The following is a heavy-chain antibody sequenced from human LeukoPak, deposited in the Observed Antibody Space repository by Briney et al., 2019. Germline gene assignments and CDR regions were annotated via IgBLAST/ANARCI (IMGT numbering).Heavy chain of an antibody. CDR2: TYFSSRWYY. V-gene: IGHV6-1*01. CDR3: TRRQYSVYEGYFDF. J-gene: IGHJ4*02. Sequence: QTLSLTFSISGDSVSSNSASWNWFRQSPSKGLEWLGRTYFSSRWYYDYADSVKSRITISPDTSMNHVSLQLNSVTPEDTAMYYCTRRQYSVYEGYFDFWGQGTLVTVSS. CDR1: GDSVSSNSAS. D-gene: IGHD5/OR15-5a*01.